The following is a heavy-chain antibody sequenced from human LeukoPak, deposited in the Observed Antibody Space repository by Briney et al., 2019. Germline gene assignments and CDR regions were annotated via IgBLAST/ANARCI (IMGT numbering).Heavy chain of an antibody. V-gene: IGHV3-53*01. J-gene: IGHJ4*02. CDR1: GFTFSSYA. Sequence: GGSLRLSCAASGFTFSSYAMSWVRQAPGKGLECVSVIYNGGTTYYADSVKGRFSISRDNSKNTLYLQMNSLGAEDTAVYYCARGRRGDYPLDFFDYWGQGTLVTVSS. CDR2: IYNGGTT. D-gene: IGHD4-17*01. CDR3: ARGRRGDYPLDFFDY.